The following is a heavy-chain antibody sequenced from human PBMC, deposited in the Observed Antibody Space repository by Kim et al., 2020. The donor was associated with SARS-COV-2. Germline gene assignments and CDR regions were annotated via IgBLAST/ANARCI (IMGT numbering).Heavy chain of an antibody. Sequence: GGSLRLSCAASGFTFSSYGMHWVRQAPGKGLEWVAVISYDGSNKYYADSVKGRFTISRDNSKNTLYLQMNSLRAEDTAVYYCARGREGATQWGAIDYWGQGTLVTVSS. CDR3: ARGREGATQWGAIDY. J-gene: IGHJ4*02. D-gene: IGHD1-26*01. V-gene: IGHV3-33*05. CDR2: ISYDGSNK. CDR1: GFTFSSYG.